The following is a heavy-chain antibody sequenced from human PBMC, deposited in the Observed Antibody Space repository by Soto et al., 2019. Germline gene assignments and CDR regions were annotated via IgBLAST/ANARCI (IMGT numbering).Heavy chain of an antibody. CDR1: GFTFSSYA. J-gene: IGHJ4*02. D-gene: IGHD5-18*01. CDR2: ISGSGIVT. V-gene: IGHV3-23*01. Sequence: VGSLRLSCAASGFTFSSYAMTWVRQAPGKGLEWVSTISGSGIVTYYADSVQGRFTISRDSSKNTLYLQMNSLRAEDTAVYYCEKGDTPNDYWGQRTLVTDSS. CDR3: EKGDTPNDY.